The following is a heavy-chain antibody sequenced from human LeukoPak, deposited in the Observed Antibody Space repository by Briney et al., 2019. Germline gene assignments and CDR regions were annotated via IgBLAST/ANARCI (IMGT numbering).Heavy chain of an antibody. J-gene: IGHJ6*03. CDR3: ARARYYGSGSRRWISYYYMDV. V-gene: IGHV3-66*02. CDR1: GFTVSSNY. Sequence: PGGSLRLSCAASGFTVSSNYMSWVRQAPGKGLEWVSVIYSGGSTYYADSVKGRFTISRDNSKNTLYLQMNSLRAEDTAVYYCARARYYGSGSRRWISYYYMDVWGKGTTVTVSS. CDR2: IYSGGST. D-gene: IGHD3-10*01.